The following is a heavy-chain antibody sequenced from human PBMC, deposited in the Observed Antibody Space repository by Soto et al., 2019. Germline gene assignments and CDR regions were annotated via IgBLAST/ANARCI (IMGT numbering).Heavy chain of an antibody. CDR3: ARDEDMITFGGVISRRYYYGMDV. CDR1: GGSISSYY. CDR2: IYTSGST. Sequence: PSETLSLTCTVSGGSISSYYWSWIRQPAGKGLEWIGRIYTSGSTNYNPSLKSRVTMSVDTSKNQFSLKLSSVTAADTAVYYCARDEDMITFGGVISRRYYYGMDVWGQGTTGTVSS. V-gene: IGHV4-4*07. D-gene: IGHD3-16*02. J-gene: IGHJ6*02.